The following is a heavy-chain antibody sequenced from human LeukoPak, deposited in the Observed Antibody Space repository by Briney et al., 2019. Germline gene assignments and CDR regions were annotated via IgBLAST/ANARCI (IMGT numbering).Heavy chain of an antibody. CDR1: GGTFSSYA. V-gene: IGHV1-69*05. Sequence: GSSVKVSCXASGGTFSSYAIGWVRQAPGQGLEWMGGIIPIFGTANYAQKFQGRVTITTDESTSTAYMELSSLRSEDTAVYYSARSGYSYGDTTGFDPWGQGTLVTVSS. J-gene: IGHJ5*02. CDR2: IIPIFGTA. D-gene: IGHD5-18*01. CDR3: ARSGYSYGDTTGFDP.